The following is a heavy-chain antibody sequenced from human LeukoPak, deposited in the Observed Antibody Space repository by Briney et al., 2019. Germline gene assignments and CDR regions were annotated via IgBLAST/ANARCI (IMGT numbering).Heavy chain of an antibody. CDR3: ARRLLPYYFDY. Sequence: PSETLSLTCTVSGGSISSYYWSWIRQPPGKGLEWIGYIYTNGSTKYNPSLKSRVTISVDTSKNQFSLKLSSVTAADTAVYYCARRLLPYYFDYWGQGTLVTVSS. J-gene: IGHJ4*02. V-gene: IGHV4-4*09. CDR2: IYTNGST. D-gene: IGHD2-21*02. CDR1: GGSISSYY.